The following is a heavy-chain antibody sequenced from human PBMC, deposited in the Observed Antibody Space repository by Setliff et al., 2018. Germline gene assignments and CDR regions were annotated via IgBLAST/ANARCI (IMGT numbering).Heavy chain of an antibody. CDR2: INTNTGNP. D-gene: IGHD3-10*01. J-gene: IGHJ6*03. V-gene: IGHV7-4-1*02. CDR1: GYIFTTYA. Sequence: ASVKVSCKASGYIFTTYAISWMRQAPGQGLEWMGWINTNTGNPSYAQGFTGRFVFSLDTSVSTAYLQISSLKAEDTALYYCARASRFGTIKYRGDYYMDVWGKGTTVTVS. CDR3: ARASRFGTIKYRGDYYMDV.